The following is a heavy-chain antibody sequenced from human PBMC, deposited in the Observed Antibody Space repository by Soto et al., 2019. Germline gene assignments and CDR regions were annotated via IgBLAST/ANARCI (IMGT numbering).Heavy chain of an antibody. J-gene: IGHJ5*02. CDR3: ARDAGFDP. V-gene: IGHV3-74*01. CDR2: INQHGNST. CDR1: GFTFDKYI. Sequence: EERLVESGGDLIHPGGSLRLSYAASGFTFDKYIMHWLRQVPGKGLVWVARINQHGNSTTYADFAKGRFSISRDNAKDTLYLLMSSLRAEDTARYYCARDAGFDPWGQGTMVTVSS.